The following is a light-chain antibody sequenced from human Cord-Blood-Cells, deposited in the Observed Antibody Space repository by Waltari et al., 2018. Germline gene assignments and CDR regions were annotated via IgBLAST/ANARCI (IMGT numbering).Light chain of an antibody. J-gene: IGKJ1*01. CDR3: HQYGSSPT. V-gene: IGKV3-20*01. CDR1: QSVSSSY. Sequence: EIVLMQSPGTLSLSPGERATLSCRASQSVSSSYLAWYKQKPGQAPRLLIYGASSRATGIPGRFSVSGYGTDFTLAISRLEPEDFAVYYCHQYGSSPTFGQGTKVEIK. CDR2: GAS.